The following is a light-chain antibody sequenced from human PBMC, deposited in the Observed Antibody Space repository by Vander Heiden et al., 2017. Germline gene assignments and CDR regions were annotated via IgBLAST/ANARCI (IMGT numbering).Light chain of an antibody. V-gene: IGKV3-15*01. CDR3: QQYDKWPRT. Sequence: IVMTQSPATLSVSPGERATLSCRASQSVSSSLAWFQQKPGQAPRLLIYGVSARATGIPARFSGSGSGTEFTLTISTLQSEDFAVYYCQQYDKWPRTCGQGTKVEIK. CDR1: QSVSSS. J-gene: IGKJ1*01. CDR2: GVS.